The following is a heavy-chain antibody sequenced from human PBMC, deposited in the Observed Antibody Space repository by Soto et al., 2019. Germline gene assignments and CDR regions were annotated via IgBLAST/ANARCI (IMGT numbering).Heavy chain of an antibody. CDR1: GGSISSYY. Sequence: SETLSLTCTVSGGSISSYYWSWIRQPPGKGLEWIGYIYYSGSTNYNPSLKSRVTISVDTSKNQFSLKLSSVTAADTAVYYCARTYSSSWYDHYFDYWGQGTLVTVSS. CDR3: ARTYSSSWYDHYFDY. CDR2: IYYSGST. D-gene: IGHD6-13*01. V-gene: IGHV4-59*08. J-gene: IGHJ4*02.